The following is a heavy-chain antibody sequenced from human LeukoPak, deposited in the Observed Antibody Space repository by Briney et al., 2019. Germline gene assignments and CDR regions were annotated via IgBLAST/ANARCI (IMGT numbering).Heavy chain of an antibody. D-gene: IGHD1-26*01. CDR1: GFTFDDYA. Sequence: PGRSLRLSCAASGFTFDDYAMHWVRQAPGKGLEWVSGISWNSGSIGYADSVKGRFTISRDNAKNSLYLQMNSLRAEDTALYYCAKIASGSYYGPFDYWGQGTLVTVSS. CDR3: AKIASGSYYGPFDY. J-gene: IGHJ4*02. V-gene: IGHV3-9*01. CDR2: ISWNSGSI.